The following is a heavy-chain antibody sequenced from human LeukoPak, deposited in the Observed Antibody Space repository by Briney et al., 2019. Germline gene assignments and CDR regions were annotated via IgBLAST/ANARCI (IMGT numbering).Heavy chain of an antibody. CDR3: ARPQEMATITSLNY. V-gene: IGHV5-51*01. CDR1: GYSFTDYW. J-gene: IGHJ4*02. Sequence: GEYLKISCKGSGYSFTDYWIAWVRQMPGKGLEWVGIIYPGDSDARYSPSFQGQVTISADKPISTVYLQWSSLKASDTAIYYGARPQEMATITSLNYWGQGTLVTVSS. D-gene: IGHD5-24*01. CDR2: IYPGDSDA.